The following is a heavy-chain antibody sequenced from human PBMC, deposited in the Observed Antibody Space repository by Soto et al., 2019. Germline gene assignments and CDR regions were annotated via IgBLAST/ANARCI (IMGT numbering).Heavy chain of an antibody. D-gene: IGHD6-13*01. CDR2: IYSGGST. CDR1: GFTVSSNY. Sequence: PGGSLRLSCAASGFTVSSNYMSWVRQAPGKGLEWVSVIYSGGSTYYADSVKGRFTISRDNSKNTLYLQMNSLRAEDTAVYYCARANSWSSSLYPYWGQGTLVTVSA. J-gene: IGHJ4*02. V-gene: IGHV3-66*01. CDR3: ARANSWSSSLYPY.